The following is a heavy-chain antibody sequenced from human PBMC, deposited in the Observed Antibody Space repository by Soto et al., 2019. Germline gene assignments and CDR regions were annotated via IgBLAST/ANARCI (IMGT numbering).Heavy chain of an antibody. V-gene: IGHV4-39*01. J-gene: IGHJ6*03. CDR2: IYYSGST. CDR1: GGSISSGDYY. CDR3: ARRKGQLVQYYYYYYMDV. D-gene: IGHD6-6*01. Sequence: SETLSLTCTVSGGSISSGDYYWGWIRQPPGKGLEWIGSIYYSGSTYYNPSLKSRVTISVDTSKNQFSLKLSSVTAADTAVYYCARRKGQLVQYYYYYYMDVWGKGTTVTVSS.